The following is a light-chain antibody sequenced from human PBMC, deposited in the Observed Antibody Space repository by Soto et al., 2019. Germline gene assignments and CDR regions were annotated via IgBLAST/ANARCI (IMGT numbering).Light chain of an antibody. CDR3: LPDYNYPLT. V-gene: IGKV1-6*01. CDR2: AAS. J-gene: IGKJ4*01. Sequence: AIQMTKSPSSLSASVGDRVTITCRASQGIRNDLGWYQQKPGKAPKLLIYAASSLQSGVPSRFIGSGSGTDFTITISSLEPDDFATYYCLPDYNYPLTFGGGTKVEIK. CDR1: QGIRND.